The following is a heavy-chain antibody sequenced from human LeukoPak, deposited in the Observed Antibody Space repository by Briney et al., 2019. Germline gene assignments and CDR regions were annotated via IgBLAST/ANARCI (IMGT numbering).Heavy chain of an antibody. CDR1: GFTFSDYE. V-gene: IGHV3-48*03. CDR3: ARDGTPHYTAGWVFFDY. J-gene: IGHJ4*02. CDR2: IGRSGSVI. D-gene: IGHD2-2*02. Sequence: GGSPRHSCAASGFTFSDYEMNSVRQAPGKGGEWLSYIGRSGSVIHYADSVNGRFTISRDNAENSLYLPMNSLRAEVTAVDYGARDGTPHYTAGWVFFDYWGQGTLVTVSS.